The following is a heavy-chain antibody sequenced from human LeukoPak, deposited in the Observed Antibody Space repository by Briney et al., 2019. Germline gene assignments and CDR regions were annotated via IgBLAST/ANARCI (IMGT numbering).Heavy chain of an antibody. CDR3: ARKFTIFGVVISFDY. D-gene: IGHD3-3*01. CDR1: GGSFSGYY. Sequence: SETLSLACAVYGGSFSGYYWSWLRQPPGKGLEWIGEINHSGSTNYNPSLKSRVTISVDTSKNQFSLKLSSVTAADTAVYYCARKFTIFGVVISFDYWGQGTLVTVSS. V-gene: IGHV4-34*01. CDR2: INHSGST. J-gene: IGHJ4*02.